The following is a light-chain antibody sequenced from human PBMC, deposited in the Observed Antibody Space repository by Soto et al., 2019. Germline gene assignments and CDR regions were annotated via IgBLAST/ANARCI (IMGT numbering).Light chain of an antibody. CDR2: AAS. V-gene: IGKV1-8*01. CDR3: QQYYSYPWT. J-gene: IGKJ1*01. CDR1: QGISSY. Sequence: AIRMTQSPSSFSASTGDRVTITCRASQGISSYLAWYQQKPGKAPKLLIYAASTLQSGVPSRFSGSGSGTDFTLTISCLHSEDFATYYCQQYYSYPWTFGQGTKGEIK.